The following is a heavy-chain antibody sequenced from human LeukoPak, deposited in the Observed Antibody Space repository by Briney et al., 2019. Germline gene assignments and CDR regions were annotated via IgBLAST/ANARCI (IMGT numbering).Heavy chain of an antibody. V-gene: IGHV3-53*01. CDR3: ARGPPSSYYYYYGMDV. CDR2: IYSGGST. CDR1: GFTVSSNY. J-gene: IGHJ6*02. Sequence: GGSLRLSRAASGFTVSSNYMSWVRQAPGKGLEWVSVIYSGGSTYYADSVKGRFTISRDNSKNTLYLQMNSLRAEDTAVYYCARGPPSSYYYYYGMDVWGQGTTVTVSS.